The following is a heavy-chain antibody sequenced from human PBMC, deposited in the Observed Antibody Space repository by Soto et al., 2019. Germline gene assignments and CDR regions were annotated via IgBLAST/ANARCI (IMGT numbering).Heavy chain of an antibody. J-gene: IGHJ5*02. CDR1: GGTFSSYA. CDR2: IIPIFGTA. CDR3: ARDCSSTSCYRWFDP. D-gene: IGHD2-2*01. V-gene: IGHV1-69*13. Sequence: GASVKVSCKASGGTFSSYAISWVRQAPGQGLEWMGGIIPIFGTANYAQKFQGRVTITADESTSTAYMELSSLRSEDTAVYYCARDCSSTSCYRWFDPWGQGTLVTVS.